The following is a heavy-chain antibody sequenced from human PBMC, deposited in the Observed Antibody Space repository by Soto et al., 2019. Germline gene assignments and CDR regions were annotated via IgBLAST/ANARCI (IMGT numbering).Heavy chain of an antibody. CDR1: GYTFTSYA. V-gene: IGHV1-3*01. D-gene: IGHD3-10*01. J-gene: IGHJ5*02. CDR3: ARDPRILWFGELLSAGFDP. Sequence: GASVKVSCKASGYTFTSYAMHWVRQAPGQRLEWMGWINAGNGHTKYSQKFQGRVTITRDTSASTAYMELRSLRSDDTAVYYCARDPRILWFGELLSAGFDPWGQGTLVTVSS. CDR2: INAGNGHT.